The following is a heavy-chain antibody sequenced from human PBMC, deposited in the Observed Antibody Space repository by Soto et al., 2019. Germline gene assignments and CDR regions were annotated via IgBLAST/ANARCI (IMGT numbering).Heavy chain of an antibody. CDR3: AKGKSSSWYFGAFDI. V-gene: IGHV1-3*01. Sequence: QVQLVQSGAEVKKPGASVKVSCKASGYTFTSYAMHWVRQAPGQRLEWMGWINAGNGNTKYSQKFQGRVTITRDTSASTGYMELSSLRSEDTAVYYCAKGKSSSWYFGAFDIWGQGTMVTVSS. CDR2: INAGNGNT. J-gene: IGHJ3*02. CDR1: GYTFTSYA. D-gene: IGHD6-13*01.